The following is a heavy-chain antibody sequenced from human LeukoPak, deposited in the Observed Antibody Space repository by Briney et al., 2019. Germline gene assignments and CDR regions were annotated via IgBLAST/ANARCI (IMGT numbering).Heavy chain of an antibody. V-gene: IGHV4-59*08. J-gene: IGHJ5*02. CDR3: ARHPSAYTWFDP. Sequence: PSETLSLTCTVSGGSINNYYWSWIRQPPGKGLEWIGYVFDSGSTNYNPSLKSRVTILADTSKNRFSLKLSSVTAADTAVYYCARHPSAYTWFDPWGQGTLVTVSS. CDR2: VFDSGST. CDR1: GGSINNYY.